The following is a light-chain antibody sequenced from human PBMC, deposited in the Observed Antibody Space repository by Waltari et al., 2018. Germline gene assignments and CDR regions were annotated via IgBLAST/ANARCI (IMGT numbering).Light chain of an antibody. CDR1: EDIRND. J-gene: IGKJ1*01. CDR2: GTS. V-gene: IGKV1-6*01. CDR3: LHDYGYPRT. Sequence: TQLTQSPSSLSASVGDRVILTCRASEDIRNDLAWYQQQPGKAPKVLIYGTSILHSGVPSRFSGRGSGTDFTLTITNLQPEDFATYFCLHDYGYPRTFGQGTKVEVK.